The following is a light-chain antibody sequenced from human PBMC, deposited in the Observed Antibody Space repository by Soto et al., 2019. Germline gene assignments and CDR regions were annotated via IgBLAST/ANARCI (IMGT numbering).Light chain of an antibody. Sequence: QSVLTQPASVSGSPGQSITISCTGTSSDIGGYNYVSWYQHHPGRAPKLLIYDVSNRPSGISDRFSGSKSANTASLTISGLQAEDEADYYCTSYTSSTTPYVFGTGTKATVL. J-gene: IGLJ1*01. CDR2: DVS. CDR1: SSDIGGYNY. CDR3: TSYTSSTTPYV. V-gene: IGLV2-14*01.